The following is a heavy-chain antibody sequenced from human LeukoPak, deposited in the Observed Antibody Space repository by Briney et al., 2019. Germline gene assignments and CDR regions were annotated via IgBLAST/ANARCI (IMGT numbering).Heavy chain of an antibody. J-gene: IGHJ4*02. Sequence: GARGLSCAVSGFTFESYRMKGGGQGTGKGLEWVSHISSTSTTYYADSVKGRFTTSRDNAKNLLYLQMNSLRDEDTAIYYCAAAGDYWGQGTLVTVSS. CDR2: ISSTSTT. D-gene: IGHD3-10*01. V-gene: IGHV3-48*02. CDR1: GFTFESYR. CDR3: AAAGDY.